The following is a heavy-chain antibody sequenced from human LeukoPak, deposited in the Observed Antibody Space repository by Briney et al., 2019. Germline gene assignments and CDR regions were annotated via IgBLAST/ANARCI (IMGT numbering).Heavy chain of an antibody. CDR3: AREGRLRPAAFDI. V-gene: IGHV3-7*01. D-gene: IGHD4-17*01. CDR2: TREDGSEK. Sequence: PGGSLRLSCTASGFTFSTYWMSWVRQAPGKGLEWVANTREDGSEKYYVDSVKGRFTISRDNAKNSLYLQMNSLRAEDTAVYYCAREGRLRPAAFDIWGQGTMVTVSS. J-gene: IGHJ3*02. CDR1: GFTFSTYW.